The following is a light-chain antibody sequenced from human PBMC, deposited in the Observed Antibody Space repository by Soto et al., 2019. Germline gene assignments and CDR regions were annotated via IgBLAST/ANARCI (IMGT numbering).Light chain of an antibody. V-gene: IGKV3-20*01. CDR2: GAS. Sequence: EIVLTQSPGTLSLSPGQRATLSCRASQSVNSNYLVWYQQKPGQAPRLLISGASRRATDIPDRFSGSGSGTDFTLPISRLEPEDFAVYYGQQYGSSPVTFGPGTKVDVK. J-gene: IGKJ3*01. CDR1: QSVNSNY. CDR3: QQYGSSPVT.